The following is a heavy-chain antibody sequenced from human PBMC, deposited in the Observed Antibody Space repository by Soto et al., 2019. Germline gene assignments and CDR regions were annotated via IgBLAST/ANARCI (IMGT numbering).Heavy chain of an antibody. Sequence: PGGSLRLSCAASGFTFDDYAMHWVRKAPGKGLEWVSVISWNSGSICYADSVNGLFTISRDNANKSLYLQMNSLRADDTVFYYCAKDYEYIGSYFFDYWGQVSLVTVSS. J-gene: IGHJ4*02. CDR2: ISWNSGSI. CDR3: AKDYEYIGSYFFDY. D-gene: IGHD1-26*01. V-gene: IGHV3-9*01. CDR1: GFTFDDYA.